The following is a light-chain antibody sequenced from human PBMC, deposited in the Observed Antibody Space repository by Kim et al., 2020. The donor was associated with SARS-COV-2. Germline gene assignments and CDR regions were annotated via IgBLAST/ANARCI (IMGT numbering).Light chain of an antibody. V-gene: IGLV2-14*03. CDR3: SSYTSSSTHYV. Sequence: QSMTTSCTGTSGDVGGYNYVSWYQQHPGKAPKLMIYDVSNRPSGVSNRFSGSKSGNTASLTISGLQAEDEADYYCSSYTSSSTHYVFGTGTKVTVL. CDR2: DVS. J-gene: IGLJ1*01. CDR1: SGDVGGYNY.